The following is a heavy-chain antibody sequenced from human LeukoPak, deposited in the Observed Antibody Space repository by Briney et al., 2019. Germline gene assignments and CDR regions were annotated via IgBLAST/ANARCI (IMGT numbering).Heavy chain of an antibody. CDR2: ISSDGSTI. CDR3: ARDSRGAFDI. Sequence: GGSLRLSCTASGFTFSDYYINWIRQAPGKGLEWISYISSDGSTIYSADSLKGRFTISRDNAKHSLYLQMNSLRAEDTAVYYCARDSRGAFDIWGQGTMVTVSS. J-gene: IGHJ3*02. D-gene: IGHD3-10*01. V-gene: IGHV3-11*01. CDR1: GFTFSDYY.